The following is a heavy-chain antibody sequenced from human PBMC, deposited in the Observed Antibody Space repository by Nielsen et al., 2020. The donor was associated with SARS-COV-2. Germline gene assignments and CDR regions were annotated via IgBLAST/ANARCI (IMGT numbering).Heavy chain of an antibody. Sequence: GGSPRLSCAASGFTFSSYSMNWVRQAPGKGLEWVSSISSSSSYIYYADSVKGRFTISRDNAKNSLYLQMNSLRAEDTAVYYCARDHSFPCGGDCYSIGFDYWGQGTLVTVSS. J-gene: IGHJ4*02. CDR1: GFTFSSYS. V-gene: IGHV3-21*01. D-gene: IGHD2-21*02. CDR2: ISSSSSYI. CDR3: ARDHSFPCGGDCYSIGFDY.